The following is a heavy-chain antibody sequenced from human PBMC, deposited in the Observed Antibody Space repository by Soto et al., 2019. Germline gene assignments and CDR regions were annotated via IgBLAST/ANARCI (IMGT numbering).Heavy chain of an antibody. J-gene: IGHJ4*02. CDR3: ANFLVDRFLEAFDY. Sequence: GGSLRLSCAASGFTFSSYAMSWVRQAPGKGLEWVSAISGSGGSTYYADSVKGRFTISRDNSKNTLYLQMNSLRAEDTAVYYCANFLVDRFLEAFDYWGQGTLVTVSS. D-gene: IGHD3-3*01. CDR1: GFTFSSYA. CDR2: ISGSGGST. V-gene: IGHV3-23*01.